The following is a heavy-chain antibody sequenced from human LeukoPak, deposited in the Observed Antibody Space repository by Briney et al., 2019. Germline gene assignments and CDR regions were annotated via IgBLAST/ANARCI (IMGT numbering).Heavy chain of an antibody. D-gene: IGHD2-15*01. CDR3: ARAEDIVVVVVAPGGYYYMDV. Sequence: GGSLRLSCAAPGFTFRTSGMNWVRQAPGKGLEWVSSISSSGSYIYYADSVKGRFTISRDNAKNSLYLQMNSLRAEDTAVYYCARAEDIVVVVVAPGGYYYMDVWGKGTTVTVSS. J-gene: IGHJ6*03. CDR2: ISSSGSYI. V-gene: IGHV3-21*01. CDR1: GFTFRTSG.